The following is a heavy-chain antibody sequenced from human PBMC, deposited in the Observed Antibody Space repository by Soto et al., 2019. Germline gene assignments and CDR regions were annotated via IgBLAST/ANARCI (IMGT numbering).Heavy chain of an antibody. V-gene: IGHV3-21*01. CDR2: ISSGSSYI. J-gene: IGHJ2*01. D-gene: IGHD6-6*01. CDR3: SRHRSTSSSSSFDL. CDR1: GFTFSSYS. Sequence: EVQLVESGGGLVKPGGSLRLSCAASGFTFSSYSMNWVRQAPGKGLEWVSSISSGSSYIYYADSVKGRFTISRDNAKNSLYLQMNSLRAEDTAVYYCSRHRSTSSSSSFDLWGRGTLVTVSS.